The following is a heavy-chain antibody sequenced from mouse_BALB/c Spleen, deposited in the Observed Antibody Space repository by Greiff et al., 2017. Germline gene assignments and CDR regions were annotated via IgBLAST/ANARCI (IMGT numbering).Heavy chain of an antibody. V-gene: IGHV1S137*01. CDR3: ARRGTVHYYAMDY. Sequence: VKLQESGAELVRPGVSVKISCKGSGYTFTDYAMHWVKQSHAKSLEWIGVISTYYGDASYNQKFKGKATMTVDKSSSTAYMELARLTSEDSAIYYCARRGTVHYYAMDYWGQGTSVTVSS. D-gene: IGHD1-1*01. J-gene: IGHJ4*01. CDR1: GYTFTDYA. CDR2: ISTYYGDA.